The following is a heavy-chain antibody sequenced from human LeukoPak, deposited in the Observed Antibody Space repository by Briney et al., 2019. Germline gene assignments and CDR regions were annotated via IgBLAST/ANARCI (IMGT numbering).Heavy chain of an antibody. CDR2: INPSGGST. D-gene: IGHD3-9*01. Sequence: ASVKVSCKASGYTFTSFYMHWVRQAPGQGLEWMGIINPSGGSTSYAQKFQGRVTMTRDTSTSTAYMELRSLRSDDTAVYYCAREPYYDILTGYLDYWGQGTLVTVSS. V-gene: IGHV1-46*01. J-gene: IGHJ4*02. CDR3: AREPYYDILTGYLDY. CDR1: GYTFTSFY.